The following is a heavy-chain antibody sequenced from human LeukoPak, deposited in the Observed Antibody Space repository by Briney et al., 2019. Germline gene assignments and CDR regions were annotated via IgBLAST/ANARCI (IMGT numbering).Heavy chain of an antibody. Sequence: ASVKVSCKASGRTFISYAISWVRQAPGQGLEWMGGIIPIFGTANYAQKFQGRVTITADESTSTAYMELSSLRSEDTAVYYCARARVVTAIQNYFDYWGQGTLVTVSS. V-gene: IGHV1-69*13. CDR3: ARARVVTAIQNYFDY. J-gene: IGHJ4*02. CDR2: IIPIFGTA. CDR1: GRTFISYA. D-gene: IGHD2-21*02.